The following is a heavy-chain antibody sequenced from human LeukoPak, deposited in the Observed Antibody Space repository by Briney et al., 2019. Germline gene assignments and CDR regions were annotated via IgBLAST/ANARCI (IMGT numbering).Heavy chain of an antibody. J-gene: IGHJ5*02. CDR1: GGSFSGYY. Sequence: SETLSLTCAVYGGSFSGYYWSWIRQPPGKGLEWIGEINHSGSTNYNPSLKSRVTISVDTSKNQFSLKLSSVTAADTAVYYCARHRTQWLVRPLGWFDPWGQGTLVTVSS. V-gene: IGHV4-34*01. D-gene: IGHD6-19*01. CDR2: INHSGST. CDR3: ARHRTQWLVRPLGWFDP.